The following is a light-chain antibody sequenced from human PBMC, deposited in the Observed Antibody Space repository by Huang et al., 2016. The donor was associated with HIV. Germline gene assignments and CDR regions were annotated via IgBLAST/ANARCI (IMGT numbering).Light chain of an antibody. V-gene: IGKV3-20*01. CDR1: QSVSSSY. CDR3: QQYDSSPWT. CDR2: GAA. J-gene: IGKJ1*01. Sequence: EIVLTQSPGTWSLSPGERATLSCRASQSVSSSYLSWYQQKPGQAPRLLYYGAASRATGIPDRFSGSGSGTDFTRTSSRLEPEDFAVYYCQQYDSSPWTFGQGTKVEIK.